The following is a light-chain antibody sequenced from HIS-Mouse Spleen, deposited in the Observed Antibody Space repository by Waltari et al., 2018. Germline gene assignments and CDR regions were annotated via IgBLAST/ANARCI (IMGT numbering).Light chain of an antibody. CDR2: GAS. Sequence: EIVLTQSPGTLSLSPGERATLPCRASQSVSSSYLAWYQQKPGQAPRLLIYGASSRATGIPDRFSGSGSGTDFTLTISRLEPEDFAVCYCQQYGSSPPNTFGQGTKLEIK. V-gene: IGKV3-20*01. J-gene: IGKJ2*01. CDR1: QSVSSSY. CDR3: QQYGSSPPNT.